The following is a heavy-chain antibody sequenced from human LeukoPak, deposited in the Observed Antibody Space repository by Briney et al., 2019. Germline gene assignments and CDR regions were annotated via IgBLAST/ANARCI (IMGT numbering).Heavy chain of an antibody. CDR2: IHYGGTT. Sequence: YPSETLSLTCTVSGGSIGSGYYWAWIRQPPGKGLEWIGSIHYGGTTHYNPSLQSRVTISADTSKNQFALDLRSVTAADTAVYYCTRDIGDFVSDFWGQGTLVTVSS. D-gene: IGHD2-21*02. CDR1: GGSIGSGYY. V-gene: IGHV4-39*02. CDR3: TRDIGDFVSDF. J-gene: IGHJ4*02.